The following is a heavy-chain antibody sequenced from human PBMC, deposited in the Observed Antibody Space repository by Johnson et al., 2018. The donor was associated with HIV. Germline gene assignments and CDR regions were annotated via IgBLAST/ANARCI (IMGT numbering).Heavy chain of an antibody. CDR1: GFTFSSYG. D-gene: IGHD3-10*01. V-gene: IGHV3-33*01. J-gene: IGHJ3*02. CDR2: IWYDGYNK. Sequence: QVQLVESGGGVVQPGRSLRLSCAASGFTFSSYGMHWVRQAPGKGLEWVAVIWYDGYNKYYADSVKGRFTISRDNSKNTLYLQMNSLRAEDTALYYCARDWFMVQGADAFDIWGQGTMVTVSS. CDR3: ARDWFMVQGADAFDI.